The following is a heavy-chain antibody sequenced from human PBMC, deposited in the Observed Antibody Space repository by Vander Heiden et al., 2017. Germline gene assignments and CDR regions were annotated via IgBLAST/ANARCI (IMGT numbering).Heavy chain of an antibody. CDR1: GFSFSSFV. D-gene: IGHD1-1*01. CDR2: ISRSGDST. CDR3: AKDDGGTFLTSHES. J-gene: IGHJ5*02. V-gene: IGHV3-23*01. Sequence: DVQLLESGGGLVQPGGSLRLSCAASGFSFSSFVRSWVRQAPGKGLEWVSLISRSGDSTQYADPVKGRFTISRDNSKNMLYLQMNTLRAEDTAVYYCAKDDGGTFLTSHESWGQGTLVTVSS.